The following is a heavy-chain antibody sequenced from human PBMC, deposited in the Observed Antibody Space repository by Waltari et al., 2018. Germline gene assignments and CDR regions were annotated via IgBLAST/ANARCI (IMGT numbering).Heavy chain of an antibody. J-gene: IGHJ3*02. Sequence: EVQRVESGGGVVQPGGSLRRSCAASAFTSSSYWMSWVRQAPGKGLEWVANIKKDGSEEYYVDSVRGRFTISRDNAKNSLYLQMNSLRPEDTAVYYCARDQWFAFDIWGQGTMVTVSS. CDR2: IKKDGSEE. CDR1: AFTSSSYW. V-gene: IGHV3-7*01. D-gene: IGHD3-22*01. CDR3: ARDQWFAFDI.